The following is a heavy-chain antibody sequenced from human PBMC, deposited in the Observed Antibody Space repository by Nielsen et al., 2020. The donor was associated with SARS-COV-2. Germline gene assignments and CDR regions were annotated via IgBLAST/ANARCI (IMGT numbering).Heavy chain of an antibody. CDR2: IYYSGFT. V-gene: IGHV4-59*01. J-gene: IGHJ3*01. Sequence: GSLRLSCTVSGGSLNSYYWTWIRQSPGKGLEWLAYIYYSGFTNYNPSLKSRATISVDLSKNQFSLKVTSVTAADTAVYYCARTSGFDPDDAFDVWGQGTMVTVSS. CDR1: GGSLNSYY. D-gene: IGHD3-10*01. CDR3: ARTSGFDPDDAFDV.